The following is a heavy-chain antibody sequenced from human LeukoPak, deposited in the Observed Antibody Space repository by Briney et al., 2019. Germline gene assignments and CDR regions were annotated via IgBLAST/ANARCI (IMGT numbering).Heavy chain of an antibody. Sequence: GGSLRLSCAASGFTVSNNYMNWVRQAPGKGLEWVSVIYSGGNTYYADSVKGRFTISRDNSKNSLYLQMNSLRAEDTAVYYCATFKVGWLSYGWRWFDPWGQGTLVTVSS. J-gene: IGHJ5*02. V-gene: IGHV3-53*01. CDR1: GFTVSNNY. D-gene: IGHD3/OR15-3a*01. CDR2: IYSGGNT. CDR3: ATFKVGWLSYGWRWFDP.